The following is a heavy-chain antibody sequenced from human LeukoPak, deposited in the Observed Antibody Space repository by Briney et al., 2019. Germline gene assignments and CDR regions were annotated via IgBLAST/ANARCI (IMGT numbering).Heavy chain of an antibody. J-gene: IGHJ4*02. CDR3: ASRKLGNDY. CDR1: GGSISSYY. D-gene: IGHD7-27*01. Sequence: SETLSLTCTVSGGSISSYYWSWLRQPPGKGLEWIGYIYYTGTSYNPSPKSRVTISADPSKKQFSLKLISVTAADTAVYYCASRKLGNDYWGQGTLVTVSS. V-gene: IGHV4-59*01. CDR2: IYYTGT.